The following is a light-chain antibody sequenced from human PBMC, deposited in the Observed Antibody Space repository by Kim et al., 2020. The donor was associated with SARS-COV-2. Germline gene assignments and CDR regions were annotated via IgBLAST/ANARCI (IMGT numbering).Light chain of an antibody. V-gene: IGLV1-40*01. CDR2: DNT. CDR3: QSYDSNLSLV. CDR1: SANIGACYD. Sequence: GQVVTIACSGRSANIGACYDLWWYQQLPGTAPNLLIYDNTFRPSGVPDRFSASKSGTSASLAITGLQADDEATYYCQSYDSNLSLVFGGGTQLTVL. J-gene: IGLJ2*01.